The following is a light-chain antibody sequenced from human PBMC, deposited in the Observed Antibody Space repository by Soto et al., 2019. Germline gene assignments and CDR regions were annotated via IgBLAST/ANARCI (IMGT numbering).Light chain of an antibody. J-gene: IGKJ4*01. Sequence: EIVLTQSPGTLSLSPGERAALSCRASQSVSSTYLAWYQQKPGQAPKLLIYGGSNRATGVPDRFSGSGSGTDFTLTISRLEPEDFAVYHCQQYDSSPFTFGGGTKVEIK. CDR2: GGS. CDR1: QSVSSTY. CDR3: QQYDSSPFT. V-gene: IGKV3-20*01.